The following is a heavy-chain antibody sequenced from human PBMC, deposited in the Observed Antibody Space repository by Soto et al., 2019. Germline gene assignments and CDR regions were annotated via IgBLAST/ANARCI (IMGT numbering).Heavy chain of an antibody. CDR3: ARVDPVVATIGFKDY. CDR1: GYTFTSYG. D-gene: IGHD5-12*01. CDR2: ISAYNGNT. V-gene: IGHV1-18*01. Sequence: GASVKVSCKASGYTFTSYGISWARQAPGQGLEWMGWISAYNGNTNYAQKLQGRVTMTTDTSTSTAYMELRSLRSDDTAVYYCARVDPVVATIGFKDYWGQGTLVTVSS. J-gene: IGHJ4*02.